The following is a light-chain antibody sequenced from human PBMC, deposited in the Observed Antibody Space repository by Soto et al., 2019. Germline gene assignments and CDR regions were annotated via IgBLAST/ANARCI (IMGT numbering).Light chain of an antibody. J-gene: IGKJ1*01. V-gene: IGKV3-15*01. CDR2: GAS. CDR3: QQYNEWLQWT. Sequence: EIVMTQSPATLSASPGERATLSCRASQSVSGNLAWFQQKPGQAPRLLIYGASTRATGIPARFSGSGSWTDFTLTISSLQSEDFATYYCQQYNEWLQWTFGQGPKVEIK. CDR1: QSVSGN.